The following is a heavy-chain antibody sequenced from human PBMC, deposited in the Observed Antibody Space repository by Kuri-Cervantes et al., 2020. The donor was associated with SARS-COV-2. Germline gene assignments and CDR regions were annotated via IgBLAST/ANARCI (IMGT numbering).Heavy chain of an antibody. CDR1: GYTFTSYA. CDR3: ARGTLLWLGDGGDY. CDR2: MNPNSGNT. Sequence: ASVKVSCKASGYTFTSYAMNWVRQAPGQGLEWMGWMNPNSGNTGYAQKFQGRVTMTRNTSISTAYMELSSLRSEDTAVYYCARGTLLWLGDGGDYWGQGTLVTCYS. V-gene: IGHV1-8*02. D-gene: IGHD3-10*01. J-gene: IGHJ4*02.